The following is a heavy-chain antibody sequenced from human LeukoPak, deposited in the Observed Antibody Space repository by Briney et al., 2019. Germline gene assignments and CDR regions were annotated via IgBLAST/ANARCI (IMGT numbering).Heavy chain of an antibody. CDR3: ARSSYSSSSSV. D-gene: IGHD6-6*01. CDR2: INSDGSEG. Sequence: AGGSLRLSCAVSRFTFSGFWMSWSRQAPGKGLEWVASINSDGSEGYYADVVKGRFTISRDNAKNSLYLQINSLRAEDTAVYYCARSSYSSSSSVWGQGTMVTVSS. J-gene: IGHJ3*01. CDR1: RFTFSGFW. V-gene: IGHV3-7*03.